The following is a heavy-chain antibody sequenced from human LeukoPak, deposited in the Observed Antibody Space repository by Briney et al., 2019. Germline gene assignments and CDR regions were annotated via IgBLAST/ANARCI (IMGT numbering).Heavy chain of an antibody. CDR2: IRYDGSNK. J-gene: IGHJ4*02. V-gene: IGHV3-30*02. CDR1: GFTFSSYG. D-gene: IGHD1-26*01. CDR3: AKDQGWELLQTGFDY. Sequence: GGSLRLSCAASGFTFSSYGMHWVRQAPGKGLEWVAFIRYDGSNKYYADSVKGRFTISRDNSKNTLYLQMNSLRAEDTAVYYCAKDQGWELLQTGFDYWGQGTLVTVSS.